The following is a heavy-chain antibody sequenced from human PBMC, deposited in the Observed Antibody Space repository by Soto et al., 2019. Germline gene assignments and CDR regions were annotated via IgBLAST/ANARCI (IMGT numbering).Heavy chain of an antibody. CDR1: GFTFDDYA. J-gene: IGHJ4*02. Sequence: GGSLRLSCAASGFTFDDYAMHWVRQAPGKGLEWVSGISWNSGSIGYADSVKGRFTISRDNAKNSLYLQINSQRAEDTALYYFAKVSLGRVIGENYFDYWGPGTLVTVPS. V-gene: IGHV3-9*01. CDR2: ISWNSGSI. D-gene: IGHD3-9*01. CDR3: AKVSLGRVIGENYFDY.